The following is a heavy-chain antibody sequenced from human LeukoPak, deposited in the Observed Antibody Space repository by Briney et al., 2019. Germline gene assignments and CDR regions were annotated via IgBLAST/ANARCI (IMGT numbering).Heavy chain of an antibody. CDR1: GGSISSYY. Sequence: SETLSLTCTVSGGSISSYYWSWIRQPPGKGLEWIGYIYYSGSTNYNPSLKSRVTISVDTSKNQFSLKLSSVTAADTAVYYCARDTALYSSSWYGNDAFDIRGQGTMVTVSS. D-gene: IGHD6-13*01. CDR3: ARDTALYSSSWYGNDAFDI. V-gene: IGHV4-59*01. CDR2: IYYSGST. J-gene: IGHJ3*02.